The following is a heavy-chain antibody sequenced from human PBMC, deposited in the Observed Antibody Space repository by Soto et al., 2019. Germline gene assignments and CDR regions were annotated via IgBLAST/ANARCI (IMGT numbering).Heavy chain of an antibody. J-gene: IGHJ5*02. CDR3: AKDTLLNIVVELENWFDP. Sequence: EVQLLESGGGLVQPGGSLRLSCAASGFTFSSYAMSWVRQAPGKGLEWVSAISGSGGSTYYADSVKGRFTISRDNSKNTLYLQMNSLRAEDTAVYYCAKDTLLNIVVELENWFDPWGQGTLVTVSS. D-gene: IGHD2-2*01. CDR2: ISGSGGST. V-gene: IGHV3-23*01. CDR1: GFTFSSYA.